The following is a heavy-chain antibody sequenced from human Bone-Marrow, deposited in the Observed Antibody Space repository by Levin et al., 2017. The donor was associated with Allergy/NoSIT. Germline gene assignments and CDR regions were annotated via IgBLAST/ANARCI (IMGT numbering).Heavy chain of an antibody. J-gene: IGHJ4*02. V-gene: IGHV4-31*03. D-gene: IGHD3-10*01. CDR1: GASINSGGYY. CDR2: IYYSGST. CDR3: ARDRGLRSQGIDY. Sequence: PSETLSLTCTVSGASINSGGYYWSWIRHHPGRGLEWIGHIYYSGSTSYNPSLQSRITISIDTSKNQFSLRMTSVTAADTGVFYCARDRGLRSQGIDYWGQGTLVTVSS.